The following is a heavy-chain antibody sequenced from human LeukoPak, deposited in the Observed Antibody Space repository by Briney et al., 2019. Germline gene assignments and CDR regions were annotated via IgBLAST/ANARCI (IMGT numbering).Heavy chain of an antibody. CDR2: IVVGSGNT. CDR3: AAVPLYYYDSSGPPYYYMDA. Sequence: SVKVSCKASGFTFTSSAMQWVRQARGQRLECIGWIVVGSGNTNYAQKFQERVTITRDMSTSTAYMELSSLRSEDTAVYYCAAVPLYYYDSSGPPYYYMDAWGKGTTVTISS. CDR1: GFTFTSSA. V-gene: IGHV1-58*02. J-gene: IGHJ6*03. D-gene: IGHD3-22*01.